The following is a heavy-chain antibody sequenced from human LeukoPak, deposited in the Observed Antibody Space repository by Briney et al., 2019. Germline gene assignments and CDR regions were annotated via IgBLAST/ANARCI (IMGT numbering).Heavy chain of an antibody. CDR2: IYYSGTT. J-gene: IGHJ3*02. V-gene: IGHV4-59*01. CDR1: GGSISTYY. Sequence: SETLSLTCTVSGGSISTYYWSWIRQPPGEGLEWIGSIYYSGTTHSNPSLKSRATISVDTSKNHLSLKVSSVTAADTAVYYCARGASGTLYDAFDIWGQGTMATVSS. CDR3: ARGASGTLYDAFDI. D-gene: IGHD1-26*01.